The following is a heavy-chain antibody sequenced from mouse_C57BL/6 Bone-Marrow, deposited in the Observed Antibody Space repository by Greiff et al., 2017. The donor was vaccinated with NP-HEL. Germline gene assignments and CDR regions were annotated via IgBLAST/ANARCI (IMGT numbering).Heavy chain of an antibody. CDR2: INPSSGYT. Sequence: QVQLQQSGAELAKPGASVKLSCKASGYTFTSYWMHWVKQRPGQGLEWIGYINPSSGYTKYNQKFKDKATLTADKSSSTAYMQLSSLTYEDSAVYYCERRAYYSNYVGWYFDVWGTGTTVTVTA. CDR1: GYTFTSYW. V-gene: IGHV1-7*01. CDR3: ERRAYYSNYVGWYFDV. D-gene: IGHD2-5*01. J-gene: IGHJ1*03.